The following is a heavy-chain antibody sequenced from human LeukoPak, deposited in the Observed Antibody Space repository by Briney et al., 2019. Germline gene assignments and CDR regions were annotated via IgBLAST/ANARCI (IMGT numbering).Heavy chain of an antibody. V-gene: IGHV1-3*01. CDR2: INAGNGNT. Sequence: ASVKVSCKASGYTFTSYAMHWVRQAPGQRLEWMGWINAGNGNTKYSQKFQCRVTITRDTSASTAYMELRSLRSDDTAVYYCARAEPCDFWSGYLNYYYGMDVWGQGTTVTVSS. J-gene: IGHJ6*02. CDR1: GYTFTSYA. D-gene: IGHD3-3*01. CDR3: ARAEPCDFWSGYLNYYYGMDV.